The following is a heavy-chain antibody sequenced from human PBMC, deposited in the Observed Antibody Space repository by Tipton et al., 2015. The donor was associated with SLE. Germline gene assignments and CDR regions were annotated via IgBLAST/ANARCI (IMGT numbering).Heavy chain of an antibody. J-gene: IGHJ2*01. D-gene: IGHD5-18*01. CDR2: IYTSGST. Sequence: LRLSCTVSGGSISSGSYYWSWIRQPAGKGLEWIGYIYTSGSTNYNPSLKSRVTISVDTSKNQFSLKLSSVTAADTAVYYCATRGYSYGYYWYFDLWGRGTLVTVSS. CDR3: ATRGYSYGYYWYFDL. CDR1: GGSISSGSYY. V-gene: IGHV4-61*09.